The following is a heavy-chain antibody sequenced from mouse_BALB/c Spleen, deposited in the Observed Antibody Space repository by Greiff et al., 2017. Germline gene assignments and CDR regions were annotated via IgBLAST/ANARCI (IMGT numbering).Heavy chain of an antibody. J-gene: IGHJ4*01. V-gene: IGHV2-2*02. CDR3: ARNLRPYAMDY. Sequence: VKLLESGPGLVQPSQSLSITCTVSGFSLTSYGVHWVRQSPGKGLEWLGVIWSGGSTDYNAAFISRLSISKDNSKSQVFFKMNSLQANDTAIYCCARNLRPYAMDYWGQGTSVTVSS. CDR2: IWSGGST. CDR1: GFSLTSYG. D-gene: IGHD2-12*01.